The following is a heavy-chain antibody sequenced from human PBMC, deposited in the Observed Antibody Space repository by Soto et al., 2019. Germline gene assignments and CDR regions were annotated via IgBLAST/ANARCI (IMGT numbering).Heavy chain of an antibody. V-gene: IGHV3-66*01. Sequence: EVQLLESGGGLVHPGGSLRLSCAASGFSFSGKNYLTWVRQAPGKGLEWVSALYDTDGTYYADSVKGRFSVSRDNSKNTFYLQLHSLRPDDTALYFCATWLQREHAFDVWGLGTMVTVSS. CDR2: LYDTDGT. J-gene: IGHJ3*01. CDR3: ATWLQREHAFDV. D-gene: IGHD1-1*01. CDR1: GFSFSGKNY.